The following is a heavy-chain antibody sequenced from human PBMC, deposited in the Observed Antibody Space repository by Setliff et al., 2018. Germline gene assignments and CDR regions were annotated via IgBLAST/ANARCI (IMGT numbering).Heavy chain of an antibody. V-gene: IGHV4-59*01. Sequence: SETLSLTCTVSGGSISSYYWSWTRQPPGKRLEWIGYIYYSGSTNYNPSLESRVTISVDTSKNQFSLRLNSATAADTAVYYCARLRGAFDYWGQGTLVTVSS. CDR3: ARLRGAFDY. CDR1: GGSISSYY. J-gene: IGHJ4*02. D-gene: IGHD3-16*01. CDR2: IYYSGST.